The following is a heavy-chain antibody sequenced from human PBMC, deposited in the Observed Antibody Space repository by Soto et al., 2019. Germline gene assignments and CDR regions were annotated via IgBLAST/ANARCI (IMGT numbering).Heavy chain of an antibody. J-gene: IGHJ5*02. D-gene: IGHD6-13*01. CDR1: GGSFSGYY. CDR2: INHSGST. CDR3: ARGPFIRYSRSWSHWFDP. V-gene: IGHV4-34*01. Sequence: SETLSLTCAVYGGSFSGYYWSWIRQPPGKGLEWIGEINHSGSTNYNPSLKSRVTISVDTSKNQFSLKLSSVTAADTAVYYCARGPFIRYSRSWSHWFDPWGQGTLLTVSS.